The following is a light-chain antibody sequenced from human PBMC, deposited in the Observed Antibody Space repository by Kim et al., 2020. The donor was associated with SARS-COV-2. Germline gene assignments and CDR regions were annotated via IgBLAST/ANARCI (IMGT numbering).Light chain of an antibody. CDR1: SSDVGDYNY. V-gene: IGLV2-11*01. Sequence: QSALTQPRSVSGSPGQSVTISCTGTSSDVGDYNYVSWYQQYPGKVPKLMIYDVTKRPSGVPDRFSGSKSGNTASLTISGLRAEDEADYYCCSYAGSYSWVFGGGTQLTVL. J-gene: IGLJ3*02. CDR3: CSYAGSYSWV. CDR2: DVT.